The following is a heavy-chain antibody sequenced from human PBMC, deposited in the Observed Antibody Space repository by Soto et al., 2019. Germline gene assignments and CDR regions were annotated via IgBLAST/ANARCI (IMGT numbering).Heavy chain of an antibody. Sequence: SETLSLTCAVYGGSFSGYYWTWIRQPPGKGLEWIGEIHPSGSTNYNPSLKSRVTISVDTSKNQFSLKLSSVTAADTAVYYCARYGGGIAAGNWFDPWGQGTLVTVSS. CDR2: IHPSGST. CDR3: ARYGGGIAAGNWFDP. V-gene: IGHV4-34*01. CDR1: GGSFSGYY. J-gene: IGHJ5*02. D-gene: IGHD6-13*01.